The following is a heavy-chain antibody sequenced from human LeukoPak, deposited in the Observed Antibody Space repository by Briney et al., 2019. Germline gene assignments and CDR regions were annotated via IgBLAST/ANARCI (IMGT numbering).Heavy chain of an antibody. CDR2: ISGSGGST. CDR1: GITLSNYG. Sequence: GGSLRLSCAVSGITLSNYGMSWVRQVPGKGLEWVAGISGSGGSTNYAASVKGRFTISRDNRKNTLYLQMNSLRAEDTAVYYCAKVQAVGYWGQGTLVTVSS. D-gene: IGHD1-1*01. CDR3: AKVQAVGY. J-gene: IGHJ4*02. V-gene: IGHV3-23*01.